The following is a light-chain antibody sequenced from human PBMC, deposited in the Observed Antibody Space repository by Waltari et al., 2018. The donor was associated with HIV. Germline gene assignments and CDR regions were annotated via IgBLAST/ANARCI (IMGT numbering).Light chain of an antibody. J-gene: IGKJ2*01. V-gene: IGKV3-15*01. CDR3: QQYNNWPYT. CDR2: GAS. CDR1: QSVDSD. Sequence: ERVMTQSPTTLSVSPGERVTLSCRASQSVDSDLAWYQQKPGQPPRLLISGASTRATGIPARFSGSWSGIEFTLTINSLQSEDFAIYYCQQYNNWPYTFGQGTRLDIK.